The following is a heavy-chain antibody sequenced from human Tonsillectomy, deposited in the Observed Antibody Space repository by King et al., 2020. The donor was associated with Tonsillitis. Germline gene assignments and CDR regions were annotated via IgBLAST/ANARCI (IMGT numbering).Heavy chain of an antibody. CDR2: ISGGGERT. Sequence: VQLVESGGNLVQPGGSLRLSCAASGFIFRDYAMAWVRQAPGKGLEWVSAISGGGERTYYVDSVRGRFTISRDNSKNTLYLQMNSLRAEDTAIYYCAKYSLSETVVGDHWGQGILVTVSS. CDR1: GFIFRDYA. CDR3: AKYSLSETVVGDH. V-gene: IGHV3-23*04. J-gene: IGHJ4*02. D-gene: IGHD2-21*01.